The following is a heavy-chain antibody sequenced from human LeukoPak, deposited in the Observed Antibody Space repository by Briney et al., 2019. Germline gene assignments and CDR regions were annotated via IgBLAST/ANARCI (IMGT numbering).Heavy chain of an antibody. Sequence: ASVKVSCKASGYTFTDYYMHWVRQAPGKGLEWMGWINPYSGGTKNAQKFQGTVTMTRDASTSTAYMDLSRLTFDDTAFYYCARGDIYGDYVWWGQGTLVTVSS. D-gene: IGHD4-17*01. CDR3: ARGDIYGDYVW. J-gene: IGHJ4*02. V-gene: IGHV1-2*02. CDR2: INPYSGGT. CDR1: GYTFTDYY.